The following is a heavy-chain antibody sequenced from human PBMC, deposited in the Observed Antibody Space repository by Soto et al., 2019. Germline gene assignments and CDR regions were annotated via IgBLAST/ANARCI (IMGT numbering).Heavy chain of an antibody. J-gene: IGHJ4*02. CDR3: ARQVWFGELFGNFDY. V-gene: IGHV4-39*01. CDR1: GGSISSSSYY. CDR2: IYYSGST. Sequence: SSETLSLTCTVSGGSISSSSYYWGWIRQPPGKGLEWIGSIYYSGSTYYNPSLKSRVTISVDTSKNQFSLKLSSVTAADTAVYYCARQVWFGELFGNFDYWGQGTLVTVSS. D-gene: IGHD3-10*01.